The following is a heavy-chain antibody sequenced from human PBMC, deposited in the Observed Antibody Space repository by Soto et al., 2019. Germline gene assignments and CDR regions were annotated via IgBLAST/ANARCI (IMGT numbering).Heavy chain of an antibody. CDR2: ISFDGSTE. CDR3: ARSRHGSGRYTHFYYGLDV. Sequence: QVQLVESGGGVVQPGRSLRLSCAASGFTFISYAMHWVRQAPGKGLEWVAVISFDGSTEYYADSVKGRFTISRDNSKNTVYLQMNRLRSEDTSVYYCARSRHGSGRYTHFYYGLDVWGQGTTVTVSS. CDR1: GFTFISYA. J-gene: IGHJ6*02. D-gene: IGHD3-10*01. V-gene: IGHV3-30-3*01.